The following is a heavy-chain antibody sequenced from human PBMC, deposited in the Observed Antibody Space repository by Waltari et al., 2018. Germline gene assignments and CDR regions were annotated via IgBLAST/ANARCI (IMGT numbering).Heavy chain of an antibody. J-gene: IGHJ4*02. CDR3: AREGGYYDSSGPIDY. V-gene: IGHV1-69*14. CDR2: IIPIFGTA. Sequence: QVQLVQSGAEVKKPGSSVKVSCKASGGPFSSYAISWVRQAPGQGLEWMGGIIPIFGTANYAQKFQGRGTITADKSTSTAYMELSSLGSEDTAVYYCAREGGYYDSSGPIDYWGQGTLVTVSS. D-gene: IGHD3-22*01. CDR1: GGPFSSYA.